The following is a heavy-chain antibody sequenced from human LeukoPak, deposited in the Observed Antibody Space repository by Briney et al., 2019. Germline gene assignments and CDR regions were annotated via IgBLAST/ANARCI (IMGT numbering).Heavy chain of an antibody. Sequence: SETLSLTCTVSGGSISSYYWSWIRQPPGKGLEWIGYIYYSGSTNYNPSLKSRVTISVDTSKNQFSLKPSSVTAADTAVYYCARAEYNWREIDYWGQGTLVTVSS. CDR1: GGSISSYY. CDR2: IYYSGST. J-gene: IGHJ4*02. V-gene: IGHV4-59*01. D-gene: IGHD1-20*01. CDR3: ARAEYNWREIDY.